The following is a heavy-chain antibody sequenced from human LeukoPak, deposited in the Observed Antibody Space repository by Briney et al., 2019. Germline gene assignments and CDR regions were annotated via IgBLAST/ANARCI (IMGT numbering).Heavy chain of an antibody. V-gene: IGHV3-30*18. Sequence: GRSLRLSCAASGFTFSSYGMHWVRQAPGKGLEWVAVISYDGSNKYYADSVKGRFTISGDNSKNTLYLQMNSLRAEDTAVYYCAKGGSRIVGATPFDYWGQGTLVTVSS. CDR3: AKGGSRIVGATPFDY. D-gene: IGHD1-26*01. CDR2: ISYDGSNK. CDR1: GFTFSSYG. J-gene: IGHJ4*02.